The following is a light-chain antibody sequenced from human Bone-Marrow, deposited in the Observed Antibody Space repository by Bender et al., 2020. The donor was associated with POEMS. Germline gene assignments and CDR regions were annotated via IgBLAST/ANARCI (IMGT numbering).Light chain of an antibody. CDR1: SYNLGYYNY. J-gene: IGLJ2*01. CDR3: CSYAGTDTYLI. CDR2: DVY. V-gene: IGLV2-11*01. Sequence: QSALTQPRSVSGSPGQSVTISCTGTSYNLGYYNYVSWYQRHPGRAPKLIIHDVYKRPSGVPDRFSGSKSGNTASLIISGLQTEDEAEYYCCSYAGTDTYLIFGGGTKLTVL.